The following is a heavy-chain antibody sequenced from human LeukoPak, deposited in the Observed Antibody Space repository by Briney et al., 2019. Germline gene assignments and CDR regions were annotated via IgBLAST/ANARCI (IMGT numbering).Heavy chain of an antibody. J-gene: IGHJ4*02. CDR1: GFTFSNTW. D-gene: IGHD4-23*01. Sequence: GGSLRLSCAASGFTFSNTWMNWVRQAPGKGLEWLSVIRGSGDNTYYADSVKGRFTISRDNSKSTLYLQMNSLRAEDTAVYYCARGIGGPDYWGRGTLVTVSS. CDR2: IRGSGDNT. V-gene: IGHV3-23*01. CDR3: ARGIGGPDY.